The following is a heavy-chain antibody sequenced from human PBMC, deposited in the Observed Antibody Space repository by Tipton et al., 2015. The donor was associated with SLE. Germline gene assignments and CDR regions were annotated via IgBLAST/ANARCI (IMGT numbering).Heavy chain of an antibody. CDR2: IYTSGST. V-gene: IGHV4-4*07. D-gene: IGHD6-13*01. Sequence: TLSLTCTVSGGSISSYYWSWIRQPAGKGLEWIGRIYTSGSTTYNPSLKSRVTMSVDTSKNQFSLKLSSVTAADTAVYYCARDTIAAAGKWFDPWGQGTLVTVSS. CDR1: GGSISSYY. CDR3: ARDTIAAAGKWFDP. J-gene: IGHJ5*02.